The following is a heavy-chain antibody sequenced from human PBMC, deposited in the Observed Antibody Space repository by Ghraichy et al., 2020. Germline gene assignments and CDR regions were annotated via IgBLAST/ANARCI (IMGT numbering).Heavy chain of an antibody. J-gene: IGHJ6*01. CDR1: GGSISDSNYY. CDR3: ARQDAYGSGTENFGRDV. D-gene: IGHD3-10*01. V-gene: IGHV4-39*01. Sequence: SETLSLTCTVSGGSISDSNYYWGWLRQPPGKGLEWIGSIYEGGSTYSRASLKSRVTISADTSKNQFSLKLNSVTAADTAIYYCARQDAYGSGTENFGRDVWGQGTTVTVSS. CDR2: IYEGGST.